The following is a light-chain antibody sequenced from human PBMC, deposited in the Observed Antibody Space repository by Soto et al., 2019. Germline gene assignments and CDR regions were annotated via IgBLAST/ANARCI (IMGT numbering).Light chain of an antibody. V-gene: IGKV3-20*01. CDR1: QTISSNY. CDR2: GAS. CDR3: QLYGNSPKT. Sequence: EIVLTQSPGTLSLYPGERATLSCRSTQTISSNYVAWYQQKPGQAPKLLIHGASTRATGIPDRFSGSGSGTDFTLTISRPEPEDVAVYYCQLYGNSPKTFGQGTKVDIK. J-gene: IGKJ1*01.